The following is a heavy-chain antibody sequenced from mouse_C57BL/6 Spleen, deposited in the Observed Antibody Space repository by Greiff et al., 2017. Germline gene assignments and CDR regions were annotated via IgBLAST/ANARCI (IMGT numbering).Heavy chain of an antibody. CDR2: INPNNGGT. D-gene: IGHD2-4*01. CDR1: GYTFTDYY. J-gene: IGHJ1*03. CDR3: ARTGLIYYDYGLHV. Sequence: EVQLQQSGPELVKPGASVKISCKASGYTFTDYYMNWVKQSHGKSLEWIGDINPNNGGTSYNQKFKGKATLTVDKSSSTAYMELRSLTSEDSAVYYCARTGLIYYDYGLHVWGTGTTVTVSS. V-gene: IGHV1-26*01.